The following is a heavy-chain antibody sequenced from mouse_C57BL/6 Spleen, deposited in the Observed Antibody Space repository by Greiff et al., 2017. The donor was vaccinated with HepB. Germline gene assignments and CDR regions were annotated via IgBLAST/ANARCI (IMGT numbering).Heavy chain of an antibody. J-gene: IGHJ4*01. Sequence: EVKLEESGPGLVKPSQSLSLTCSVTGYSITSGYYWNWIRQFPGNKLEWMGYISYDGSNNYNPSLKNRISITRDTSKNQFFLKLNSVTTEDTATYYCAREHYDPYYYAMDYWGQGTSVTVSS. CDR1: GYSITSGYY. V-gene: IGHV3-6*01. CDR2: ISYDGSN. CDR3: AREHYDPYYYAMDY. D-gene: IGHD2-4*01.